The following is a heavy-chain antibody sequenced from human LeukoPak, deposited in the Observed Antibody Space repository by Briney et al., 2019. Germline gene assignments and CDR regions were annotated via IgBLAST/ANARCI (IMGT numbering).Heavy chain of an antibody. D-gene: IGHD2-2*01. J-gene: IGHJ4*02. V-gene: IGHV3-23*01. CDR3: AKAHCSSTSCSRADN. CDR1: GFTFTRNA. CDR2: IDGSGGTT. Sequence: GGSPRLSCAASGFTFTRNAMAWVRQAPGKGLEWVSAIDGSGGTTFYADSVKGRVTISRVQSTNTVYLQMNSLRADDTAVYYCAKAHCSSTSCSRADNWGQGTLVTVSS.